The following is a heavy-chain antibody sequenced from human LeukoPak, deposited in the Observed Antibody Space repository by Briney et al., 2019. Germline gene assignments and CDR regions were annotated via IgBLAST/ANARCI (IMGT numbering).Heavy chain of an antibody. D-gene: IGHD2-2*01. J-gene: IGHJ5*02. CDR3: AGCIPAEGPFDP. V-gene: IGHV1-46*01. Sequence: ASVKVSCKASGYTFTGYYMHWVRQAPGQGLEWMGIINPSGGSTSYAQKFQGRVTMTRDTSTSTVYMELSSLRSEDTAVYYCAGCIPAEGPFDPWGQGTLVTVSS. CDR2: INPSGGST. CDR1: GYTFTGYY.